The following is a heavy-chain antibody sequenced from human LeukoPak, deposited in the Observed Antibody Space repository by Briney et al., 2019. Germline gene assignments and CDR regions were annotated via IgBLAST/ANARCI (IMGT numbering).Heavy chain of an antibody. J-gene: IGHJ5*02. CDR3: ARMYYDFWSGYRWRDNWFDP. CDR2: IYYSGST. Sequence: PSETLSLTCTVSGGSISSYYRSWIRQPPGKGLEWIGYIYYSGSTNYNPSLKSRVTISVDTSKNQFSLKLSSVTAADTAVYYCARMYYDFWSGYRWRDNWFDPWGQGTLVTVSS. V-gene: IGHV4-59*01. D-gene: IGHD3-3*01. CDR1: GGSISSYY.